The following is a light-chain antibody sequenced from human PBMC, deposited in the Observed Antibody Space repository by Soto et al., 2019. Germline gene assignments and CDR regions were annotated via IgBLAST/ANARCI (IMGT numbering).Light chain of an antibody. CDR2: GVS. V-gene: IGLV2-11*01. Sequence: QSALTQPRSVSGSPGQSVTISCTGASSDVGGYNSVSWYQQHPGKAPKLMIYGVSKRPSGVPDRFSGSKSGNTASLTISGLQADDEADYYCCSYAGSPYVFGIGTKLTVL. CDR1: SSDVGGYNS. CDR3: CSYAGSPYV. J-gene: IGLJ1*01.